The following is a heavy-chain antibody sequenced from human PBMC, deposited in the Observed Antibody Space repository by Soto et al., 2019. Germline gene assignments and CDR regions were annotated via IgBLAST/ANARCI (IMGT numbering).Heavy chain of an antibody. D-gene: IGHD1-26*01. CDR2: IYPGDSDT. Sequence: HGESLKISCKGSGYSFTSYWIGWVRQMPGKGLEWMGIIYPGDSDTRYSPSFQGQVTISADKSISTAYLQCSSLKASDTAMYYCARRFCCVNSGKYWFGPWGQGTLVTVSS. CDR1: GYSFTSYW. J-gene: IGHJ5*02. CDR3: ARRFCCVNSGKYWFGP. V-gene: IGHV5-51*01.